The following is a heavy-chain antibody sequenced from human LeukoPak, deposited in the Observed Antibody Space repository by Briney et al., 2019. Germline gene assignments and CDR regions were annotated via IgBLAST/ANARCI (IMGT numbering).Heavy chain of an antibody. J-gene: IGHJ6*03. D-gene: IGHD2-2*01. CDR2: MWYDGSHS. V-gene: IGHV3-33*06. Sequence: GRSLRLSCAASGFTFSNYAMHWVRQAPGKGLEWVAVMWYDGSHSYYADSVKGRFTISRDNSKNTLYLQMNSLRVEDTAVYYCAKEASSTRHGDYYMDVWGKGTTVTVSS. CDR3: AKEASSTRHGDYYMDV. CDR1: GFTFSNYA.